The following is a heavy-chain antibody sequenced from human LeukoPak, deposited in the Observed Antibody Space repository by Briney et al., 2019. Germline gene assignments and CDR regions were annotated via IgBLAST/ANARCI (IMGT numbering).Heavy chain of an antibody. CDR1: GGSISSSSYY. J-gene: IGHJ4*02. V-gene: IGHV4-39*07. D-gene: IGHD2-8*01. CDR2: IYYSGST. Sequence: SETLSLTCTVSGGSISSSSYYWGWIRQPPGKGLEWIGSIYYSGSTYYNPSLKSRVTISVDTSKNQFSLKLSSVTAADTAVYYCARVESGVFDYWGQGTLVTVSS. CDR3: ARVESGVFDY.